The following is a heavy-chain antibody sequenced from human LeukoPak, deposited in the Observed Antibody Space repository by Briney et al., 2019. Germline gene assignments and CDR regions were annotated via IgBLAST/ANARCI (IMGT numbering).Heavy chain of an antibody. Sequence: SETLSLTCAVSGGSISSSNWWSWVRLPPGKGLEWIGEIFHSGSTNYNPSLKSRVTISVDKSKNQFSLNLSSVTAADTAVYYCARSFDYSNYSPFDYWGQGTLATVSS. J-gene: IGHJ4*02. CDR1: GGSISSSNW. V-gene: IGHV4-4*02. D-gene: IGHD4-11*01. CDR2: IFHSGST. CDR3: ARSFDYSNYSPFDY.